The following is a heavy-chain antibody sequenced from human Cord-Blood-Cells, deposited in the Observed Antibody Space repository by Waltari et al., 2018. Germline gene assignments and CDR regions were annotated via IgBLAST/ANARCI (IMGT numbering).Heavy chain of an antibody. Sequence: VQLVQTGAEVKKPGSSVKVPCKASGGTFRSYAISWVRQAHGQGLEWMGGIIPIFGTANYAQKFQGRVTITADKSTSTAYMELSSLRSEDTAVYYCASGSITIFGVVIPFDYWGQGTLVTVSS. CDR1: GGTFRSYA. J-gene: IGHJ4*02. CDR2: IIPIFGTA. D-gene: IGHD3-3*01. CDR3: ASGSITIFGVVIPFDY. V-gene: IGHV1-69*06.